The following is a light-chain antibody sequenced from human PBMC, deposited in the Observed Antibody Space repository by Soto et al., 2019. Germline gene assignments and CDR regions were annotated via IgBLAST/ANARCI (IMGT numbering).Light chain of an antibody. J-gene: IGKJ4*01. CDR1: QSLLDSDDGNTY. CDR3: MQRIEFPLT. Sequence: DIVMTQTPLSLPVTPGEPASISCGSSQSLLDSDDGNTYLDWYLQKPGQSPQLLIYTVSYRASGVPDRFSGRGSGTDFTLKISRVEAEDVGVYYCMQRIEFPLTFGGGTKVEIK. CDR2: TVS. V-gene: IGKV2-40*01.